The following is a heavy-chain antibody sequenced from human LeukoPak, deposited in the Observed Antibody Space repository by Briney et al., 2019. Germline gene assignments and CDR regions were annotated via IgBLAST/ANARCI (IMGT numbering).Heavy chain of an antibody. D-gene: IGHD3-10*01. V-gene: IGHV4-59*08. Sequence: PSETLSLTCTVSGGSISSYYWSWIRQPPGKGLEWIGYIYYSGSTNYNPSLKSRVTISVDTSKNQFSLKLSSETAADRAVYYGARVYGSGSYPYYYYGMDVWGQGTTVTVSS. CDR1: GGSISSYY. J-gene: IGHJ6*02. CDR3: ARVYGSGSYPYYYYGMDV. CDR2: IYYSGST.